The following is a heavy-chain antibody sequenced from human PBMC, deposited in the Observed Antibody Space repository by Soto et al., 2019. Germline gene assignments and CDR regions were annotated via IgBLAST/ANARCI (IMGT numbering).Heavy chain of an antibody. CDR3: ARHTTYYDILTGYWTSGNWFDP. Sequence: PSETLSLTCAVSGGSISSSNWWSWVRQPPGKGLEWIGEIYHSGSTNYNPSLKSRVTISVDKSKNQFSLKLSSVTAADTAVYYCARHTTYYDILTGYWTSGNWFDPWGQGTLVT. D-gene: IGHD3-9*01. V-gene: IGHV4-4*02. J-gene: IGHJ5*02. CDR1: GGSISSSNW. CDR2: IYHSGST.